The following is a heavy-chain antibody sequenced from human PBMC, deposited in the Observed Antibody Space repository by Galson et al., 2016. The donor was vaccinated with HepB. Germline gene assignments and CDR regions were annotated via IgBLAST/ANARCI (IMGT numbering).Heavy chain of an antibody. D-gene: IGHD2-2*01. CDR3: AGMPDV. Sequence: SLRLSCAASGLTVSANYMSWVRQAPGKGLEWVSVIYGGGDTTYYADSVKGRFTISRDNSKNTLYLQMSSLRVEDTAVYYCAGMPDVWGKGTTVTVSS. CDR1: GLTVSANY. V-gene: IGHV3-53*01. J-gene: IGHJ6*04. CDR2: IYGGGDTT.